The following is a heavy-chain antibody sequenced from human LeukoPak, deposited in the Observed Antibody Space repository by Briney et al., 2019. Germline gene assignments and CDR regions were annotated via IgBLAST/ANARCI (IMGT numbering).Heavy chain of an antibody. CDR2: IYTSGSS. D-gene: IGHD6-13*01. Sequence: SETLSLTCTVSGGSISSYYWSWIRQPAGKGLEWIGRIYTSGSSIYNPSLKSRVTISVDKSKNQFSLKLSSVTAADTAVYYCAREISAAASSDYWGQGTLVTVSS. CDR3: AREISAAASSDY. J-gene: IGHJ4*02. CDR1: GGSISSYY. V-gene: IGHV4-4*07.